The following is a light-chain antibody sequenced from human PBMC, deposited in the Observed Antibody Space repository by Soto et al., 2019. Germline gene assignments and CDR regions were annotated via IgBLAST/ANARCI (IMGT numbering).Light chain of an antibody. CDR3: QQYNNWPPYT. J-gene: IGKJ2*01. CDR2: GAS. Sequence: EIVMTQSPATLSLSPGERATLSCTASQSVSSDLAWYQQRPGQAPRLLIYGASTRATGIPARLSGGGSGTQFTLTISSLQSEDFAVYYCQQYNNWPPYTFGQGTK. V-gene: IGKV3-15*01. CDR1: QSVSSD.